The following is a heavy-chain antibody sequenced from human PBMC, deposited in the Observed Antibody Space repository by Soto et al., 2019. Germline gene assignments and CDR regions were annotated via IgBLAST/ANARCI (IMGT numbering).Heavy chain of an antibody. V-gene: IGHV4-59*01. Sequence: QVQLQESGPGLVTPSETLSLTCTVSGGSIGGYSWNWIRQSPGRGLEWIGDVLYSGNTNYNPSLESRVTISVDPSKNQFSLKLTSVTAADTATYYCAKTRGVTGTTFNWFDSWGQGTRVSVSS. D-gene: IGHD1-1*01. CDR2: VLYSGNT. CDR1: GGSIGGYS. CDR3: AKTRGVTGTTFNWFDS. J-gene: IGHJ5*01.